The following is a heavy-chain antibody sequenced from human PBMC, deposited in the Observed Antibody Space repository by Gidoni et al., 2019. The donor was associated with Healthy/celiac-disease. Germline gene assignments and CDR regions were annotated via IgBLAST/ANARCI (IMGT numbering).Heavy chain of an antibody. CDR2: IYSGGST. CDR1: GFPVSSNY. Sequence: EVQLVESGGGLVQPGVSLRLSCSASGFPVSSNYMSWVRQAPGKGLEWVSVIYSGGSTYYADSVKGRFTISRHNSKNTLYLQMNSLRAEDTAVYYCAREGGMTTVTPGAFDIWGQGTMVTVSS. V-gene: IGHV3-53*04. CDR3: AREGGMTTVTPGAFDI. J-gene: IGHJ3*02. D-gene: IGHD4-17*01.